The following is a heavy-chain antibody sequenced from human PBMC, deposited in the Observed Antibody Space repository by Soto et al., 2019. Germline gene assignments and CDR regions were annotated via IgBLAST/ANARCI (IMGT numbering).Heavy chain of an antibody. CDR2: TSSSSRVI. CDR1: GFSFNTYG. Sequence: GGSLRLSCAGSGFSFNTYGMNWVRQAPGKGLEWVSYTSSSSRVIFYADSVKGRFTISRDNAKFSLYLQMNSLRAEDTAVYYCARDLGAVAGSPFFDYWGQGTLVTVSS. D-gene: IGHD6-19*01. J-gene: IGHJ4*02. CDR3: ARDLGAVAGSPFFDY. V-gene: IGHV3-48*01.